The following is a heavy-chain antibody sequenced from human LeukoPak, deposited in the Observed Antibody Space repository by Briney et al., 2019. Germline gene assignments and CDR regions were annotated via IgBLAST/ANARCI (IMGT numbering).Heavy chain of an antibody. Sequence: GGSLRLSCAASGFTFSSYNMNWVRRAPGKGLDWVSSIRTTSSYISYTDSVKGRFTISRHNAKNSLYLKMNSLRVEDTAVYYCARTPSPSGPFDPWGQGTLVTVSS. J-gene: IGHJ5*02. D-gene: IGHD2-15*01. V-gene: IGHV3-21*01. CDR1: GFTFSSYN. CDR2: IRTTSSYI. CDR3: ARTPSPSGPFDP.